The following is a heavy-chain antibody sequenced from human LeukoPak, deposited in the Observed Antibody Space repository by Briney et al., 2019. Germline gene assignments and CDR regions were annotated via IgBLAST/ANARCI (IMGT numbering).Heavy chain of an antibody. CDR1: GFTFSSYG. CDR2: IRYDGSNK. D-gene: IGHD6-13*01. J-gene: IGHJ4*02. Sequence: GGSLRLSCAASGFTFSSYGMHWVRQAPGKGLEWVAFIRYDGSNKYYADSVKGRFTISRDNSKNTLYLQMNSLRAEDTAVYYCAKGTKGAAGPFDYWGQGTLVTVSS. CDR3: AKGTKGAAGPFDY. V-gene: IGHV3-30*02.